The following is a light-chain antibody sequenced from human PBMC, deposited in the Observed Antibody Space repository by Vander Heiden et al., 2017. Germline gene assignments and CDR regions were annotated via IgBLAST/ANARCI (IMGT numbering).Light chain of an antibody. CDR2: EVS. CDR3: CSYAGSSTVLV. CDR1: SSDVGSYNL. J-gene: IGLJ3*02. Sequence: QSALTQPASVSGSPGQSITISCTGTSSDVGSYNLVSWYQQHPGKAPKLMIYEVSKRPSGVSNRFSGSKSGNTASLTISGLQAEEEADYYCCSYAGSSTVLVFGGGTKLTVL. V-gene: IGLV2-23*02.